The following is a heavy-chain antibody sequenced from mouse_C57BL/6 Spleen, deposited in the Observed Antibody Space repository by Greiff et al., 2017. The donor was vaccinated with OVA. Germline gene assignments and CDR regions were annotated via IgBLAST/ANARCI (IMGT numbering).Heavy chain of an antibody. CDR1: GFTFSDYY. Sequence: EVHLVESEGGLVQPGSSMKLSCTASGFTFSDYYMAWVRQVPEKGLEWVANINYDGSSTYYLDSLKSRFIISRDNAKNILYLQMSSLKSEDTATYYCAREGPFYYGNYEYAMDYWGQGTSVTVSS. CDR3: AREGPFYYGNYEYAMDY. CDR2: INYDGSST. D-gene: IGHD2-1*01. J-gene: IGHJ4*01. V-gene: IGHV5-16*01.